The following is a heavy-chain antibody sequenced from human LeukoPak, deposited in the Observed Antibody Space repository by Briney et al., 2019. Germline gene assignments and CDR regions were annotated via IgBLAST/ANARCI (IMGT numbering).Heavy chain of an antibody. Sequence: PSETLSLTCTVSGGSVSSGIYSWSWIRQPPGKGLEWIGYIYYSGSTNYNPSLKSRVTISVDTSKNQFSLKLSSVTAADTAVYYCARDRGLNSSGWYSEVYHWFDPWGQGTLVTVSS. J-gene: IGHJ5*02. D-gene: IGHD6-19*01. CDR3: ARDRGLNSSGWYSEVYHWFDP. CDR1: GGSVSSGIYS. CDR2: IYYSGST. V-gene: IGHV4-61*01.